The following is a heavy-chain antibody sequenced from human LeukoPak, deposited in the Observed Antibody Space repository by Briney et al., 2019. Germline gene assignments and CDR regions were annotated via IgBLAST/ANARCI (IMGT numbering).Heavy chain of an antibody. V-gene: IGHV3-23*01. D-gene: IGHD5-18*01. Sequence: GGSLRLSCAASAFTFSNYAMTWVRQAPGKGLEWVSTISGSGGSTYYADSVKGRFTISRDNSKNTLYLQMNSLRAEDTAVYYCAKVRGYSYGYPFDCWGQGTLVTVSS. CDR1: AFTFSNYA. J-gene: IGHJ4*02. CDR3: AKVRGYSYGYPFDC. CDR2: ISGSGGST.